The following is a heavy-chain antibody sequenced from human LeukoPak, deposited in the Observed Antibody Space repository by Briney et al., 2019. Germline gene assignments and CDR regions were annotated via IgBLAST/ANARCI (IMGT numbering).Heavy chain of an antibody. CDR1: GGSISSSSYY. V-gene: IGHV4-39*07. Sequence: SETLSLTCTVSGGSISSSSYYWGWIRQPPGKGLEWIGSIYYSGSTYYNPSLKSRVTISVDTSKNQFSLKLSSVTAADTAVYYCARGYYYDSSGYTPPSYWYFDLWGRGTLVTVSS. CDR2: IYYSGST. J-gene: IGHJ2*01. CDR3: ARGYYYDSSGYTPPSYWYFDL. D-gene: IGHD3-22*01.